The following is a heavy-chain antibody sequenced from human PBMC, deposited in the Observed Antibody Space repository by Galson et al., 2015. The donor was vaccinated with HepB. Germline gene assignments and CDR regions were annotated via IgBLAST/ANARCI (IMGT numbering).Heavy chain of an antibody. CDR3: TRDRWFHAFDM. CDR1: GFPFGDYA. V-gene: IGHV3-49*03. J-gene: IGHJ3*02. D-gene: IGHD3-10*01. Sequence: SLRLSCATAGFPFGDYAMNWFRQAPGKGLEWVGFIGSKTYGGTTEYAASVKGRFVISRDDSKNIAYLHMNNLKIEDTAVYFCTRDRWFHAFDMWGQGTLVTVSS. CDR2: IGSKTYGGTT.